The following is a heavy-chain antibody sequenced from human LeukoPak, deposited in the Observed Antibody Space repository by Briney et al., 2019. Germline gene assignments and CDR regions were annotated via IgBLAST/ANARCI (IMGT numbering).Heavy chain of an antibody. D-gene: IGHD3-3*01. V-gene: IGHV3-23*01. CDR2: ISVGAEYI. J-gene: IGHJ4*02. CDR1: GFTFSKYW. Sequence: GGSLRLSCAASGFTFSKYWMSWVRQAPGKGLEWVSTISVGAEYIFYADSVKGRFTISRDDSNNALYLQMHSLRAEDTALYYCASGPPFLKYFEYWGQGTLVTVSS. CDR3: ASGPPFLKYFEY.